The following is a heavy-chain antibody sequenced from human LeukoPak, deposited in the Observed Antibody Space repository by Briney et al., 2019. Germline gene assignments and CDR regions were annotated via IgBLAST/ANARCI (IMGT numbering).Heavy chain of an antibody. CDR2: IIPILGIA. CDR1: GGTFSSYT. D-gene: IGHD3-22*01. V-gene: IGHV1-69*02. J-gene: IGHJ4*02. CDR3: ARARYYDPLPGSTDGYYFDY. Sequence: GASVKVSCKASGGTFSSYTISWVRQAPGQGLEWMGRIIPILGIANYAQKFQGRVTITADKSTSTAYMELSSLRSEDTAVYYCARARYYDPLPGSTDGYYFDYWGQGTLVTVSS.